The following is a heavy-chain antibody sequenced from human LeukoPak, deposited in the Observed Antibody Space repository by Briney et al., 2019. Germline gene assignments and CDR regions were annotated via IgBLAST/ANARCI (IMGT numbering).Heavy chain of an antibody. V-gene: IGHV1-8*01. D-gene: IGHD3-10*01. CDR3: ARGNYGSERTQYYYGMDV. J-gene: IGHJ6*02. CDR1: GYTFTSYD. Sequence: ASVKVSCKASGYTFTSYDINWVRQATGQGLEWMGWMNPNSGNTGYAQKFQGRVTMTRNTSISTAYMELSSLRSEDTAVCYCARGNYGSERTQYYYGMDVWGQGTTVTVSS. CDR2: MNPNSGNT.